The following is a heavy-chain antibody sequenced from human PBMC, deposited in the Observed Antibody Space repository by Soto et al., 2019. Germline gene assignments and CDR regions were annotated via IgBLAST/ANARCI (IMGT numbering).Heavy chain of an antibody. CDR3: GAAAPPVAGRPPDF. V-gene: IGHV1-2*02. CDR1: GYMFTGFY. CDR2: INPNNGVT. J-gene: IGHJ4*02. D-gene: IGHD6-13*01. Sequence: QVQLVQSGAEVKRPGASVKVSCKASGYMFTGFYLHWVRLAPGQGLEWMGWINPNNGVTTYAKTFQGGVTMTGAPSFSTASGELSTRSSDAPAVYFCGAAAPPVAGRPPDFWGKGTVVTV.